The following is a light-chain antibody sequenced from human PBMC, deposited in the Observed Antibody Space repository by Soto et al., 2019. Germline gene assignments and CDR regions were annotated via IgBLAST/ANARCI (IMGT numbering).Light chain of an antibody. CDR3: QQSNLKSLY. V-gene: IGKV1-5*03. Sequence: DIQMTQSPSTLSASIGDRVTITCRASQNISSWLSWYQQKPGKAPNLLIYQASILESGVPSRFSGSGSGTEFSLTISSLQPDDFATFYCQQSNLKSLYFGGGTKVDIK. J-gene: IGKJ4*01. CDR1: QNISSW. CDR2: QAS.